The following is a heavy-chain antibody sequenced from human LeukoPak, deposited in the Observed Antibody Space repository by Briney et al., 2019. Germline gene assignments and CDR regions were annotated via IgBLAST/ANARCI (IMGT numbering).Heavy chain of an antibody. V-gene: IGHV3-7*01. CDR2: IKQDGSEK. CDR3: ARRLWFGDAFDI. D-gene: IGHD3-10*01. J-gene: IGHJ3*02. CDR1: GFIFSGYW. Sequence: GGSLRLSCAASGFIFSGYWMTWVRQVPGKGLEWVANIKQDGSEKYYVDSVKGRFTISRDNAKNSLYLQMNSLRAEDTAVYYCARRLWFGDAFDIWGQGAMVTVSS.